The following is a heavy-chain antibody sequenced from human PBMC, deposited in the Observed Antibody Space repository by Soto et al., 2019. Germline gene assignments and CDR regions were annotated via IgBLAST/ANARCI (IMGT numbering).Heavy chain of an antibody. J-gene: IGHJ4*02. V-gene: IGHV4-30-4*01. CDR2: IYYSGST. Sequence: SETLSLTCTVSGGSISSGDYYWSWIRQPPGKGLEWIGYIYYSGSTYYNPSLKSRVTISVDTSKNQFSLKLSSVTAADTAVYYCARDPPVWGASDYWGQGTLVTVSS. CDR1: GGSISSGDYY. CDR3: ARDPPVWGASDY. D-gene: IGHD1-20*01.